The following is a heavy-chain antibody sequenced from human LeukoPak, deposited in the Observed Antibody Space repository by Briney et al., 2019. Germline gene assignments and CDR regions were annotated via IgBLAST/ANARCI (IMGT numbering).Heavy chain of an antibody. D-gene: IGHD3/OR15-3a*01. V-gene: IGHV4-34*01. Sequence: SETLSLTCAVYGGSFSGYYWSWIRQPPGKGLEWIGEINHSGSTNYNPSLKSRVTISVDTSKNQFSLKLSSVTAADTAVYYCAKAGEFLARLSPFESNWFDPWGQEPWSPSPQ. CDR2: INHSGST. CDR1: GGSFSGYY. CDR3: AKAGEFLARLSPFESNWFDP. J-gene: IGHJ5*02.